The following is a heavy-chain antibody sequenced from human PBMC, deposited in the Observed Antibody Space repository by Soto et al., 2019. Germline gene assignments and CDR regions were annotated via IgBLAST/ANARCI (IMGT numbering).Heavy chain of an antibody. J-gene: IGHJ4*02. Sequence: ASVKGSCKISGHTLTGLSIHWARQAPGKGPEWMGGFDPEGGEAIYEQKWHSRVTVSEDTVTGTAYMELSGLKSDDSAVYYCATTPPLRGGRITNINFDFCGQGTPVTISS. CDR1: GHTLTGLS. D-gene: IGHD3-10*01. CDR2: FDPEGGEA. CDR3: ATTPPLRGGRITNINFDF. V-gene: IGHV1-24*01.